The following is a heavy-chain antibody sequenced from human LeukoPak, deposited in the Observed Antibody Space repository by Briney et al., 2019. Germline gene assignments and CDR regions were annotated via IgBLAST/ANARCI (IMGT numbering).Heavy chain of an antibody. CDR2: LSYDDTNE. D-gene: IGHD5-24*01. V-gene: IGHV3-30*04. CDR3: ARDRRDGNNLAFHFDY. J-gene: IGHJ4*02. CDR1: EFIFSRYA. Sequence: GGSLRLSCAASEFIFSRYAMHWVRQAPGKGLEWVAILSYDDTNEYYADSVAGRFTISRDNSKNTLYLQMNSLRPDDTAVYYCARDRRDGNNLAFHFDYWGQGALVTVSS.